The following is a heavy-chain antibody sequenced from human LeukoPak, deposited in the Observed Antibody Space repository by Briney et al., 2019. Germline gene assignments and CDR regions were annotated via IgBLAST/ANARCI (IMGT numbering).Heavy chain of an antibody. D-gene: IGHD3-3*01. CDR3: ATPLGGFLEWLPSY. CDR2: FDPEDGET. V-gene: IGHV1-24*01. CDR1: GYTLTELS. Sequence: ASVKVSCKASGYTLTELSMHWVRQAPGKGLEWMGGFDPEDGETIYAQKFQGRVTMTEDTSTDTAYMELSSLRSEDTAVYYCATPLGGFLEWLPSYWGQGTLVTVSS. J-gene: IGHJ4*02.